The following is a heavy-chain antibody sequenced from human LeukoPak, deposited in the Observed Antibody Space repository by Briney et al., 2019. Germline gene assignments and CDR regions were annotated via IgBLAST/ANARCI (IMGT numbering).Heavy chain of an antibody. CDR2: INHSGST. D-gene: IGHD3-22*01. CDR1: GGSISSYY. V-gene: IGHV4-34*01. Sequence: KPSETLSLTCTVSGGSISSYYWSWIRQPPGKGLEWIGEINHSGSTNYNPSLKSRVTISVDTSKNQFSLKLSSVTAADTAVYYCARYYYDSSGYSQYYFDYWGQGTLVTVSS. CDR3: ARYYYDSSGYSQYYFDY. J-gene: IGHJ4*02.